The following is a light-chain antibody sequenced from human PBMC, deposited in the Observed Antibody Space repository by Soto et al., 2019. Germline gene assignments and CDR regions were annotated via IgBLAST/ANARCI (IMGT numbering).Light chain of an antibody. CDR2: AAS. V-gene: IGKV1-39*01. J-gene: IGKJ1*01. Sequence: DIQMTQSPFSLSESGGDRVAITCRASQSINTYLNWYQHKPGKAPGLLIYAASTLHTGDPYRFNGSGSGTDFTLTISSLQPEDFAIYYCQQSYISPRTFGQGTKVDIK. CDR1: QSINTY. CDR3: QQSYISPRT.